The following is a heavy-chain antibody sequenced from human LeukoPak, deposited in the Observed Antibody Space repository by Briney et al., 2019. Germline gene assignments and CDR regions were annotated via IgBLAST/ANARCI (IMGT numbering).Heavy chain of an antibody. D-gene: IGHD2-2*01. CDR3: ARDVVPAANPPSNWFDP. CDR1: GGSISSCY. CDR2: IYTSGST. J-gene: IGHJ5*02. Sequence: PSETLSLTGTVSGGSISSCYWSGIRQPAGKGLEWIGRIYTSGSTNYNPSLKSRVTMSVDTSKNQFSLKLSSVTAADTAVYYCARDVVPAANPPSNWFDPWGQGTLVTVSS. V-gene: IGHV4-4*07.